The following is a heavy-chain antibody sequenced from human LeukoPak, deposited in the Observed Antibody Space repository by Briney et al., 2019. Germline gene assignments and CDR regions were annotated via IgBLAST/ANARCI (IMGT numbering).Heavy chain of an antibody. CDR2: IDYSGST. CDR3: ARHRAYSYSSPFDI. V-gene: IGHV4-59*08. D-gene: IGHD6-6*01. J-gene: IGHJ3*02. Sequence: PSETLSLTCRVSGGSSSNYYLSWIRQPPGRGLEWIGYIDYSGSTNSNASLKSRVTKFVDPSKNQLSLRLSSVSAADTAVYYCARHRAYSYSSPFDIWGQGTMVSVSS. CDR1: GGSSSNYY.